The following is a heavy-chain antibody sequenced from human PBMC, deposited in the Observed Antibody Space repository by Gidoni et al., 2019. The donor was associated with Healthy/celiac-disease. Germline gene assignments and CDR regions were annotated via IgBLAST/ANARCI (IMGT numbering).Heavy chain of an antibody. CDR2: INHSGST. Sequence: QVQLQQWGAGLLKPSETLSLTCAVYGGSFSGYYWSWIRQPPGKGLEWIGEINHSGSTNYNPSLKSRVTISVDTSKNQFSLKLSSVTAADTAVYYCARRFRAWLQPNWFDPWGQGTLVTVSS. CDR3: ARRFRAWLQPNWFDP. J-gene: IGHJ5*02. D-gene: IGHD5-12*01. CDR1: GGSFSGYY. V-gene: IGHV4-34*01.